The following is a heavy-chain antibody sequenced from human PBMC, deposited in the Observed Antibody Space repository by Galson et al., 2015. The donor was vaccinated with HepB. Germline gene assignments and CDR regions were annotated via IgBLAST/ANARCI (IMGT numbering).Heavy chain of an antibody. CDR2: ISYDGSNT. D-gene: IGHD5-24*01. CDR1: GFIFSDYN. J-gene: IGHJ4*02. Sequence: SLRLSCAASGFIFSDYNMHWVRQAPGKGLEWLAVISYDGSNTFYLDSVEGRFTVSRDNSKNTLYLQMNSLRGDDTAIYYCAKDRERWLQFPFDYWGQGTLVTVSS. V-gene: IGHV3-30*18. CDR3: AKDRERWLQFPFDY.